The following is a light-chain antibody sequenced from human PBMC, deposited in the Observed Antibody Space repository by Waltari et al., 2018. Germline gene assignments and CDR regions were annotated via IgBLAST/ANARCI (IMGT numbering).Light chain of an antibody. Sequence: QSVLTQPPSVSAAPGQRVTMSCSGSSSNIWSRSVSWYQQVPGTAPKLLIYENDRRPSGISYRFYGSKTGTSGTPGITGLRTGDDADNFCGTWDVSPGAGAFGGVTKLTVL. CDR2: END. V-gene: IGLV1-51*02. J-gene: IGLJ3*02. CDR3: GTWDVSPGAGA. CDR1: SSNIWSRS.